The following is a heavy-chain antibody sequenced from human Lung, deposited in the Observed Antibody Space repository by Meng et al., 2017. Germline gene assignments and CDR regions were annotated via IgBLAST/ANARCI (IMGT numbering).Heavy chain of an antibody. D-gene: IGHD2-21*02. CDR1: GYTFTSYA. CDR3: ARGDYCGGDCYWFDY. J-gene: IGHJ4*02. Sequence: QFQLVKAGVEVKKPGASVKVSCKASGYTFTSYAMHWVRQAPGQRLEWMGWINAGNGNTKYSQKFQGRVTITRDTSASTAYMELSSLRSEDTAVYYCARGDYCGGDCYWFDYWGQGTLVTVSS. V-gene: IGHV1-3*01. CDR2: INAGNGNT.